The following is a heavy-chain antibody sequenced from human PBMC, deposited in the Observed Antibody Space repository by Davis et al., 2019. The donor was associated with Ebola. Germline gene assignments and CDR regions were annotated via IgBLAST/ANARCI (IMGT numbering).Heavy chain of an antibody. CDR3: ARMELGTWASAYYFEY. CDR2: INPSGGST. Sequence: ASVKVSCKASGYTFTSYYMHWVRQAPGQGLEWMGIINPSGGSTSYAQKFQGRVTMTRDTSTSTVYMELSSLRSEDTAVYYCARMELGTWASAYYFEYWGQGTLVTVSS. D-gene: IGHD6-13*01. CDR1: GYTFTSYY. J-gene: IGHJ4*02. V-gene: IGHV1-46*01.